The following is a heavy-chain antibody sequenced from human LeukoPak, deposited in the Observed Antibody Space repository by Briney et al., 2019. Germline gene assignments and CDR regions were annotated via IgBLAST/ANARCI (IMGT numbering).Heavy chain of an antibody. CDR3: AKDVTMIGEGDAFDI. D-gene: IGHD3-22*01. CDR2: ISGSGGST. J-gene: IGHJ3*02. Sequence: GGSLRLSCAASGFTFSSYAMSWVRQAPGKGLGWVSAISGSGGSTYYADSVKGRFTISRDNSKNTLYLQMNSLRAEDTAVYYCAKDVTMIGEGDAFDIWGQGTMVTVSS. CDR1: GFTFSSYA. V-gene: IGHV3-23*01.